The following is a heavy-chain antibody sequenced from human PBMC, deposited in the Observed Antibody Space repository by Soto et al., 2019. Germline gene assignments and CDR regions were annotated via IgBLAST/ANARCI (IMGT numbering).Heavy chain of an antibody. Sequence: SETLSLTCTVSGGSISSYYWSWIRQPPGKGLEWIGYIHYSGSTNYNPSLKSRVTISVDTSKNQFSLKLRSVTAADTALYYCARGKGPASDPLGYFDYWGQGTLVTVSS. J-gene: IGHJ4*02. CDR1: GGSISSYY. CDR2: IHYSGST. V-gene: IGHV4-59*01. CDR3: ARGKGPASDPLGYFDY. D-gene: IGHD2-2*01.